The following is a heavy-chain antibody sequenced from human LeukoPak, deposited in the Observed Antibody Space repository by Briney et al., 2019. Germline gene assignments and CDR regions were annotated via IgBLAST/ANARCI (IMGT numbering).Heavy chain of an antibody. Sequence: PSETLSLTCSVSGVSISSGGYSWTWMRQHPGKGLEWIGYIYYGGSTYYNPSLKSRLAISVDTSKNQFSPKLTSVTAADTAVYFCARDRPWSVAFDIWGQETMVTVSS. J-gene: IGHJ3*02. CDR1: GVSISSGGYS. CDR2: IYYGGST. CDR3: ARDRPWSVAFDI. D-gene: IGHD2-8*02. V-gene: IGHV4-31*03.